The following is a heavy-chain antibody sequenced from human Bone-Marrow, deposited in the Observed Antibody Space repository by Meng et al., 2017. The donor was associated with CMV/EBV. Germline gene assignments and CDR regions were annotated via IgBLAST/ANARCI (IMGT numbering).Heavy chain of an antibody. CDR2: ISSSGGTI. V-gene: IGHV3-48*03. J-gene: IGHJ4*02. CDR1: GFTFSSYE. Sequence: GESLKISCAASGFTFSSYEMNWVRRAPGKGLEWDSSISSSGGTIQYSDSVKGRFTISRDNAKNSVYLLMSSLRAEDTAFYYCARDALSSGGDYWGQGALVTVSS. CDR3: ARDALSSGGDY. D-gene: IGHD6-19*01.